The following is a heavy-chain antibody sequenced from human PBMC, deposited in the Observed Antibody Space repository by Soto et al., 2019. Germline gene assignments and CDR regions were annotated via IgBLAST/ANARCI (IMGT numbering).Heavy chain of an antibody. V-gene: IGHV4-61*08. CDR1: GGSISSGGYS. CDR2: IFYSGST. Sequence: SESMSLTCAVSGGSISSGGYSWSWIRQPPGKGLEWIGYIFYSGSTYYNPSLKSRVTISVDTSKNQFSLKLSSVTAADTAVYYCASSNIAAASFYYYGMDVWGRGTTVTVSS. D-gene: IGHD6-13*01. CDR3: ASSNIAAASFYYYGMDV. J-gene: IGHJ6*02.